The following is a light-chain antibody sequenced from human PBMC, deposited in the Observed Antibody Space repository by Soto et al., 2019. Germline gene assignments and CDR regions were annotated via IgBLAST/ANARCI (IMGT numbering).Light chain of an antibody. CDR3: QQRYSTLWR. J-gene: IGKJ1*01. Sequence: DIQMTQSPSSLSASVGDRVTITCRASQSISSYLNWYQQKPGKAPKLLIYAASSLQSGLPSGFSGSGSGTDFALTISSLQPEDFAAYYCQQRYSTLWRFGQGTKVDIK. CDR2: AAS. CDR1: QSISSY. V-gene: IGKV1-39*01.